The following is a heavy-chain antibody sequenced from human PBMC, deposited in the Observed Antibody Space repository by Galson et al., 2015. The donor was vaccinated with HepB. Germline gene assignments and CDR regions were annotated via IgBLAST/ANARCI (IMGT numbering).Heavy chain of an antibody. Sequence: SVKVSCKASGGTFSSYAISWVRQAPGQGLEWMGRIIPILGIANYAQKFQGRVTITADKSTSTAYMELSSLRSEDTAVYYCARDNKRSSGGAFDIWGQGTMVTVSS. D-gene: IGHD6-19*01. CDR2: IIPILGIA. J-gene: IGHJ3*02. CDR3: ARDNKRSSGGAFDI. V-gene: IGHV1-69*04. CDR1: GGTFSSYA.